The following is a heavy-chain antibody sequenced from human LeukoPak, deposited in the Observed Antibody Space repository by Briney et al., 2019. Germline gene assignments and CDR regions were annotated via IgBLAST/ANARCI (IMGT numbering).Heavy chain of an antibody. V-gene: IGHV3-30*02. CDR2: IRYDGSNK. J-gene: IGHJ4*02. D-gene: IGHD6-19*01. CDR3: AKAPGIAVAAGL. Sequence: GGSLRLSCAASGFTFSSYGMHWVRQAPGKGLEWVAFIRYDGSNKYYADSVKGRFTISRDNPKNTLCLQMNSLRAEDTAVYYCAKAPGIAVAAGLWGQGTLVTVSS. CDR1: GFTFSSYG.